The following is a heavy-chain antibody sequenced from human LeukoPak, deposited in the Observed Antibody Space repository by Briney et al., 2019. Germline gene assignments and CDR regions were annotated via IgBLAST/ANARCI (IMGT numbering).Heavy chain of an antibody. CDR1: GFTFSSYA. CDR2: ISGSGGST. Sequence: PGASLRLSCAASGFTFSSYAMSWVRRAPGKGLEWVSAISGSGGSTYYADSVKGRFTISRDNSKNTLYLQMNSLRAEDTAVYYCAKESGSYFDAFDIWGQGTVVTVSS. V-gene: IGHV3-23*01. J-gene: IGHJ3*02. CDR3: AKESGSYFDAFDI. D-gene: IGHD1-26*01.